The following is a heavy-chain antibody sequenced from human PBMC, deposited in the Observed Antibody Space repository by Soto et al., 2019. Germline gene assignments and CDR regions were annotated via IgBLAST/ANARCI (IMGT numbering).Heavy chain of an antibody. CDR2: ISGSGGST. J-gene: IGHJ5*02. CDR3: AKAYVAVGVLNGFDP. V-gene: IGHV3-23*01. CDR1: GFTFSSYA. D-gene: IGHD1-26*01. Sequence: EVQLLESGGGLVQPGGSLRLSCAASGFTFSSYAMSWVRQAPGKGLEWVSAISGSGGSTYYADSVKGRFTISRDNSKNTLYLQMNSVRAEDTAVYYCAKAYVAVGVLNGFDPWGQGTLVTVSS.